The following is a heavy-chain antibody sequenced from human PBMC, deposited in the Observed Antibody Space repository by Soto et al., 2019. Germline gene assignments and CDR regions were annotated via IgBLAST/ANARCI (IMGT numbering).Heavy chain of an antibody. D-gene: IGHD4-17*01. J-gene: IGHJ3*02. CDR1: GFTFSSYS. Sequence: EVRLVESGGALVQPGGSLRLSCAASGFTFSSYSMNWVRQAPGKGLEWVSFISTTSTPIYYADSVKGRFTISRDNVKNSLYLQMNSLRAEDTAVYYCARYDYGNYGGAFDIWGQGTVVTVSS. CDR3: ARYDYGNYGGAFDI. V-gene: IGHV3-48*01. CDR2: ISTTSTPI.